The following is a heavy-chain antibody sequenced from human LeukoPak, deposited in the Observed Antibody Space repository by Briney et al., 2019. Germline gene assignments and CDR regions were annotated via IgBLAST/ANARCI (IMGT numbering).Heavy chain of an antibody. CDR1: GYTFTSYG. V-gene: IGHV1-18*01. D-gene: IGHD3-22*01. CDR2: ISAYNGNT. CDR3: ARDLSPYYDSSGYPID. Sequence: ASVKVSCKASGYTFTSYGISWVRQAPGQGLGWVGWISAYNGNTNYAQKLQCRVTMTTDTSTSTAYMALRSLRSDDTAVYYCARDLSPYYDSSGYPIDWGEGTLVTVSS. J-gene: IGHJ4*02.